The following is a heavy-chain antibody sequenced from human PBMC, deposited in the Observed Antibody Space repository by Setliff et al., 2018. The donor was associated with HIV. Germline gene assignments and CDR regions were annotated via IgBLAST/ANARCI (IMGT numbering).Heavy chain of an antibody. V-gene: IGHV3-21*04. J-gene: IGHJ6*03. D-gene: IGHD5-12*01. CDR2: ISSSSTYT. CDR1: GFSFRTYN. Sequence: GGSLRLSCAASGFSFRTYNMNWVRQAPGKGLEWVSSISSSSTYTYYGDSVKGRFTISRDNAKNSLYLQMNSLRAEDTAVYYCAREGGEMATITAKDYYMDVWGKGTTVTVSS. CDR3: AREGGEMATITAKDYYMDV.